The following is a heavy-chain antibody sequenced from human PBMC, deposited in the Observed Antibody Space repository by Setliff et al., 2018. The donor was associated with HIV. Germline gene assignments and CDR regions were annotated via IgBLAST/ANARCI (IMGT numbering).Heavy chain of an antibody. D-gene: IGHD3-10*01. Sequence: PSETLSLTCAVYGESFSGYYWSWIRQPPGKGLEWIGEINHSDTTTYNPSLESRVTISVDTSKNQFSLKLTSVTAADTAVYYCARGGGITWRSYSFDYWGQGTLVTVSS. J-gene: IGHJ4*02. CDR1: GESFSGYY. CDR2: INHSDTT. V-gene: IGHV4-34*01. CDR3: ARGGGITWRSYSFDY.